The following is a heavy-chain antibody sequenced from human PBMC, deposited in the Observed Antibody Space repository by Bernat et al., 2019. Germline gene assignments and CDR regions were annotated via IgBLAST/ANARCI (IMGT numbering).Heavy chain of an antibody. D-gene: IGHD6-19*01. Sequence: QVQLVQSGAEVKKPGASVKVSCKASGYTFTSYGISWVRQAPGQGFEWMGWISAYNGNTNYAQKLQGRVTMTTDTSTSTAYMELRSLRSDDTAVYYCARGFISGWSPAATEYFYHWGQGTLVTVSS. V-gene: IGHV1-18*04. J-gene: IGHJ1*01. CDR2: ISAYNGNT. CDR1: GYTFTSYG. CDR3: ARGFISGWSPAATEYFYH.